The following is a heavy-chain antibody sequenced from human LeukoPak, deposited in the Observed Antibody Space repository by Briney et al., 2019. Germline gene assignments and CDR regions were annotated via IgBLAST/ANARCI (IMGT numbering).Heavy chain of an antibody. CDR2: IKSKINGETA. Sequence: PGGSLRLSCAASGINFNDAWMAWVRQPLGKGLEWVGRIKSKINGETADYVAPVKGRFTISRDDSKNTLYLQMNSLKTEDTAVYYCTTDFGDYGAHWGQGTLVTVSS. V-gene: IGHV3-15*01. CDR1: GINFNDAW. J-gene: IGHJ4*02. D-gene: IGHD4-17*01. CDR3: TTDFGDYGAH.